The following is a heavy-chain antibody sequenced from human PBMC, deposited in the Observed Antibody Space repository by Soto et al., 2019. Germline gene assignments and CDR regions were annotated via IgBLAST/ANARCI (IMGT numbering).Heavy chain of an antibody. J-gene: IGHJ4*02. CDR3: AKKEEASGLLESYIAS. D-gene: IGHD1-1*01. CDR2: IYSGGST. V-gene: IGHV3-66*01. Sequence: GGSLRLSCAASGFTVSSNYMSWVRQAPGKGLEWVSVIYSGGSTYYADSVKGGFIISRDDSKNTLFLQMNSLRAEDTAVYYCAKKEEASGLLESYIASWGQGALVTVSS. CDR1: GFTVSSNY.